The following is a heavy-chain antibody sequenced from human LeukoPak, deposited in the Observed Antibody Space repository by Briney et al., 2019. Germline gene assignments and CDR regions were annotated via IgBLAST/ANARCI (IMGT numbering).Heavy chain of an antibody. CDR3: ARAIVVVPAANPPWFDP. D-gene: IGHD2-2*01. Sequence: SETLSLTCAVYGGSFSGYYWSWIRQPPGKGLEWIGEINHRGSTNYNPSLKSRVTISVDTSKNQFSLKLSSVTAADTAVYYCARAIVVVPAANPPWFDPWGQGTLVTVSS. V-gene: IGHV4-34*01. J-gene: IGHJ5*02. CDR1: GGSFSGYY. CDR2: INHRGST.